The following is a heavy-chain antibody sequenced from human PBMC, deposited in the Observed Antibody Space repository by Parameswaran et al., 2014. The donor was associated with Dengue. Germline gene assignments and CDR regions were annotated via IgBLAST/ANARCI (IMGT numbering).Heavy chain of an antibody. D-gene: IGHD3-10*01. Sequence: VRQGSREGAGSGVSVISGSGDSTFHADSVKGRFTISRDNSQNTLYLQMNSLRAEDTAVYYCAKDLLRFGDGYYHFYGMDVWGQGTSVTVSS. CDR2: ISGSGDST. V-gene: IGHV3-23*01. CDR3: AKDLLRFGDGYYHFYGMDV. J-gene: IGHJ6*02.